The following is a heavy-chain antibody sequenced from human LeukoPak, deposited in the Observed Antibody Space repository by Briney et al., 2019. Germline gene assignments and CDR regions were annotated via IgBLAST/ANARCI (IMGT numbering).Heavy chain of an antibody. CDR1: GGSITSYY. V-gene: IGHV4-59*01. CDR2: IYYTGST. CDR3: ARVGVEVELATFDY. D-gene: IGHD5-24*01. Sequence: SETLSLTCTVSGGSITSYYWTWIRQPPGEGLEWIGYIYYTGSTDYNPSLKSRVTLSVDTSNNEVSLKLRSVTAADTAVYYCARVGVEVELATFDYWGRGTLVAVSS. J-gene: IGHJ4*02.